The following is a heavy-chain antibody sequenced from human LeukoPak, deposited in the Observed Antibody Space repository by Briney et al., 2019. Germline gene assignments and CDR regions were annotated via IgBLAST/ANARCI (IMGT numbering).Heavy chain of an antibody. CDR3: ATVTRYHSDGYTSRGYNDY. J-gene: IGHJ4*02. CDR1: GYTFTGYS. Sequence: GASVKVSCKASGYTFTGYSMHWVRQAPGQGLEWMGLIRPNGGTTNYAQRFQGRVTMTRDTSISTAYIELSSLRSDDTAVYYCATVTRYHSDGYTSRGYNDYWGQGTLVTVSS. CDR2: IRPNGGTT. V-gene: IGHV1-2*02. D-gene: IGHD5-24*01.